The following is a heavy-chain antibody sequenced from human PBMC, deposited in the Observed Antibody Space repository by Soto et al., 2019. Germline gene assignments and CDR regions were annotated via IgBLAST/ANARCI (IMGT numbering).Heavy chain of an antibody. J-gene: IGHJ4*02. CDR1: GGSFSGYY. Sequence: QVQLQQWGAGLLKPSETLSLTCAVYGGSFSGYYWSWIRQPPGKGLEWIGEINHSGSTNYNPSLKCRVTISVDTAKTQFSLKLSSVTAADTAVYDCARGRRLNDYGDPIPPGYWGQGTLVTFSS. CDR2: INHSGST. D-gene: IGHD4-17*01. V-gene: IGHV4-34*01. CDR3: ARGRRLNDYGDPIPPGY.